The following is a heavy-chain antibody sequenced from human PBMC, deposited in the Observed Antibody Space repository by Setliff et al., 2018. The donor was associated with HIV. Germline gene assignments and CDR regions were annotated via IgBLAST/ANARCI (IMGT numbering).Heavy chain of an antibody. J-gene: IGHJ6*02. D-gene: IGHD5-18*01. Sequence: ETLSLTCSVSGASVNYNTWSWIRQAPGKGLQWIGFIYNSVTTNYNPSLKSRATISLDTSKNQFSLKLTSVTAADTAVYYCAREKRQIWSTDYYYHYGLDVWGQGITVTVSS. V-gene: IGHV4-59*02. CDR2: IYNSVTT. CDR3: AREKRQIWSTDYYYHYGLDV. CDR1: GASVNYNT.